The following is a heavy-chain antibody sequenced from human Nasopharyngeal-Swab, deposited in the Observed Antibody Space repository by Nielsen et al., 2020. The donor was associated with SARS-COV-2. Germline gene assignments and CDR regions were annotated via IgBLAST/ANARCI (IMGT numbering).Heavy chain of an antibody. CDR2: INWNGGST. D-gene: IGHD1-26*01. Sequence: GESLKISCAASGFTFSDYYMSWIRQAPGKGLEWVSGINWNGGSTGYADSVKGRFTISRDNAKNSLYLQMNSLRAEDTALYHCARDQGEWELLFDYWGQGTLVTVSS. J-gene: IGHJ4*02. CDR3: ARDQGEWELLFDY. V-gene: IGHV3-20*01. CDR1: GFTFSDYY.